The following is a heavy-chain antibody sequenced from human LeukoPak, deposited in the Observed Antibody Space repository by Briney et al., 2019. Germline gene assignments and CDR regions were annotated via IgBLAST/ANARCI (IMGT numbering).Heavy chain of an antibody. CDR1: GGSFSGYY. D-gene: IGHD1-26*01. J-gene: IGHJ5*02. CDR2: INHSGST. Sequence: SETLSLTCAVYGGSFSGYYWSWIRQPPGKGLEWIGEINHSGSTNYNPSLRSRVTVSVDTSKNQFSLKLSSVTAADTAVYCCAVGGSSLYNWFDPWGQGTLVTVSS. CDR3: AVGGSSLYNWFDP. V-gene: IGHV4-34*01.